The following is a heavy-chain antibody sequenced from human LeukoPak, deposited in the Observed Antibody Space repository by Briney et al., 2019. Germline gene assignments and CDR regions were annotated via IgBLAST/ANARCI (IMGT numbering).Heavy chain of an antibody. V-gene: IGHV4-34*01. CDR1: GGPFSGYY. Sequence: SETLSLTCAVYGGPFSGYYWSWIRQPPGKGLEWIGEINHSGSTNYNPSLKSRVTISVDTSKNQFSLKLSSVTAADTAVYYCARATAGRFLEWYAGDWGQGTLVTVSS. CDR3: ARATAGRFLEWYAGD. J-gene: IGHJ4*02. D-gene: IGHD3-3*01. CDR2: INHSGST.